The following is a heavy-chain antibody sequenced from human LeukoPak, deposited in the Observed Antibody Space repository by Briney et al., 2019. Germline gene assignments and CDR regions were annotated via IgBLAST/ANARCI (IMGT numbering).Heavy chain of an antibody. CDR3: AKSVLSITSFGVCDY. V-gene: IGHV3-9*01. J-gene: IGHJ4*02. D-gene: IGHD3-3*01. CDR1: GFTFDDYA. CDR2: KSRNSGSI. Sequence: PARSLRLSCAASGFTFDDYAMHWVRQAPGKGLEWVSGKSRNSGSIGYADSVKGRFTISRDNAKNPLYLQMNSLRAEDTALYYCAKSVLSITSFGVCDYWGQGTLVTVSS.